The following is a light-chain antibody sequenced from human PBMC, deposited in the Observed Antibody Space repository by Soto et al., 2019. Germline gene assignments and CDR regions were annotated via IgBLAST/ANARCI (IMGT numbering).Light chain of an antibody. Sequence: DIQMTQSPSTLSGSAGERATITCRASQSISSWLAWYQQKPGKAPKLLIYKASTLKSGVPSRFSGSGSGTEFTLTISSLQPDDFATYYCQQYNSYVFGGGTKVDI. CDR1: QSISSW. V-gene: IGKV1-5*03. CDR3: QQYNSYV. CDR2: KAS. J-gene: IGKJ4*01.